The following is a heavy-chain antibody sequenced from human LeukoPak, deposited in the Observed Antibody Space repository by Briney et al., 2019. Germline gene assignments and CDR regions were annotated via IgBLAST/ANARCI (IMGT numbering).Heavy chain of an antibody. Sequence: ASVKVSCKASGYTFTSYGISWVRQAPGQGLEWMGWISAYNGNTNYAQKLQGRVTMTTDTSTSTAYMELRSLRSDDTAVYYCARYLYSGSYLYYYYGMDVWGQGTTVTVSS. CDR3: ARYLYSGSYLYYYYGMDV. CDR1: GYTFTSYG. J-gene: IGHJ6*02. D-gene: IGHD1-26*01. V-gene: IGHV1-18*01. CDR2: ISAYNGNT.